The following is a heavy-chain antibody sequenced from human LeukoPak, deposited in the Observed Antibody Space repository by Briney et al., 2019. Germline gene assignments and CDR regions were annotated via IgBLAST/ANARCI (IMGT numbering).Heavy chain of an antibody. V-gene: IGHV4-61*01. CDR2: IYYSGST. D-gene: IGHD2-2*01. J-gene: IGHJ6*04. Sequence: SETLSLTCTVSGGSVSSGSYYWSWIRQPPGKGLEWIGCIYYSGSTNYNPSLKSRVTISVDTSKTQFSLKLSSVTAADTAVYCCAGTYCSSTSCYDAPYYYYGMDVWGKGTTVTVSS. CDR3: AGTYCSSTSCYDAPYYYYGMDV. CDR1: GGSVSSGSYY.